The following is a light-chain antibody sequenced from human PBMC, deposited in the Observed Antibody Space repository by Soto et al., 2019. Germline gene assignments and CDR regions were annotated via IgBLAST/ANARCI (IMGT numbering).Light chain of an antibody. CDR2: GAS. CDR3: QQYASSPRT. V-gene: IGKV3-20*01. CDR1: QSVGRNY. Sequence: EIVLTQSPGTLSLSPGEIATLSCRASQSVGRNYLAGYQQKPVQAPRLLIYGASSRATGIPDRFSGSGSGTDFTLTLSRPEPEDFAVYYCQQYASSPRTFGGGTKVEIK. J-gene: IGKJ4*01.